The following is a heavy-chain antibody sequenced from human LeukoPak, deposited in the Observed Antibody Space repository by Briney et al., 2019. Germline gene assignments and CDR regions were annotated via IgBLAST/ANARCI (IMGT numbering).Heavy chain of an antibody. CDR1: GFTFSSYG. CDR2: ISNSGGST. D-gene: IGHD3-16*01. J-gene: IGHJ4*02. Sequence: GGSLRLSCAASGFTFSSYGMSWVRQAPGKGLEWVSGISNSGGSTYYADSVRGRFTISRDNSKDTLYVQMNTLRAEDTAVYYCASRGWGGFDYWGQGTLVTVSS. V-gene: IGHV3-23*01. CDR3: ASRGWGGFDY.